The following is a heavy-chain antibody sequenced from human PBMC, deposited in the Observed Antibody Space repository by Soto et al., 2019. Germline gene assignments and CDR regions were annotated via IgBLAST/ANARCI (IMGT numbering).Heavy chain of an antibody. CDR1: GFTFSSYW. CDR2: IKQDGSEK. V-gene: IGHV3-7*01. D-gene: IGHD3-3*01. J-gene: IGHJ6*02. CDR3: ASDRYSYYDFWSGSLPYYYYGMDV. Sequence: GGSLRLSCAASGFTFSSYWMSWVRQAPGKGQEWVANIKQDGSEKYYVDSVKCRFTISRDNAKNSLYLQMNSLRAEDTAVYYCASDRYSYYDFWSGSLPYYYYGMDVWGQGTTVTVSS.